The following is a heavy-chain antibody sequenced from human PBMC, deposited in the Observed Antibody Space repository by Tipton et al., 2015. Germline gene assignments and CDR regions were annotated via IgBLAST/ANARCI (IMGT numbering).Heavy chain of an antibody. Sequence: LSLSCDVSGYSISSGYYWGWIRQPPGKGLEWIGTISHGGNTFYNPSLKSRVTISADTSKNQFSLRLSSVTAADTAVYYCACHDYDLLTRDYQTVDYWGQGTLVTVSS. CDR1: GYSISSGYY. J-gene: IGHJ4*02. D-gene: IGHD3-9*01. V-gene: IGHV4-38-2*01. CDR2: ISHGGNT. CDR3: ACHDYDLLTRDYQTVDY.